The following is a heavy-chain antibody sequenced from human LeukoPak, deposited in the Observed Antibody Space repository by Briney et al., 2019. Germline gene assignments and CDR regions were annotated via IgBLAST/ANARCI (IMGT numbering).Heavy chain of an antibody. D-gene: IGHD6-6*01. J-gene: IGHJ6*03. CDR1: GFTFGDYA. CDR3: TRAQIEYSSPLYYYYYMDV. CDR2: IRSKAYGGTT. V-gene: IGHV3-49*04. Sequence: GGSLRLSCTASGFTFGDYAMSWVRQAPGKGLEWVGFIRSKAYGGTTEYAASVKGRFTISRDDSKSIAYLQMNSLKTEDTAVYYCTRAQIEYSSPLYYYYYMDVWGKGTTVTVSS.